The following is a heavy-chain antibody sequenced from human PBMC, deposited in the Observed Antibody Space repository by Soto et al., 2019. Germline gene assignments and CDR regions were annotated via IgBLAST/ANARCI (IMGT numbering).Heavy chain of an antibody. CDR2: INPNSGGT. J-gene: IGHJ6*02. D-gene: IGHD2-21*02. V-gene: IGHV1-2*04. Sequence: ASVKVSCKASGYTFTGYYMHWVRQAPGQGLEWMGWINPNSGGTNYAQKFQGWVTMTRDTSISTAYMELSRLRSDDTAVYYCARTGVVVTATQHYYYYGMDVWGQGTTVTVS. CDR3: ARTGVVVTATQHYYYYGMDV. CDR1: GYTFTGYY.